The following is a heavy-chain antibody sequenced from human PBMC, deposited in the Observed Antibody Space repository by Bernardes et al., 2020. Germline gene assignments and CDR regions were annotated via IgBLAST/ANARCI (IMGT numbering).Heavy chain of an antibody. CDR2: IWYDGSIK. Sequence: GGSLRLSCAASEFTFSSYGIHWVRQAPGKGLEWVAVIWYDGSIKYYAESVKGRFTISRDNSKNTLYLQMSSLRAEDTATYYCARVPDTGGWYAFDIWGQGTMVTVSS. CDR1: EFTFSSYG. D-gene: IGHD2-8*02. J-gene: IGHJ3*02. V-gene: IGHV3-33*01. CDR3: ARVPDTGGWYAFDI.